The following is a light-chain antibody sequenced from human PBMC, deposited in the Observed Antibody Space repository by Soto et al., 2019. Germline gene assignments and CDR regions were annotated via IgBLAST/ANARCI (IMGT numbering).Light chain of an antibody. CDR3: QQYGSSPRT. V-gene: IGKV3-20*01. J-gene: IGKJ1*01. CDR1: QSVSSY. CDR2: DAS. Sequence: EIVLTQSPATLSLSPGERATLSCRASQSVSSYLAWYQQKPGQAPRLLIYDASNRATGIPDRFSGSGSGTDFTLIISRLEPEDFAVYYCQQYGSSPRTFGQGTKVEIK.